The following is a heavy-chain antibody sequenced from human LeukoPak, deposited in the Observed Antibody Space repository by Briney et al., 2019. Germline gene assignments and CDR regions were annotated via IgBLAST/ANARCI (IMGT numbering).Heavy chain of an antibody. J-gene: IGHJ3*02. Sequence: SETLSLTCAVYGGSFSGYYWSWIRQPPGKGLEWIGYIYYSGSTNYNPSLKSRVTISVDTSKNQFSLKLSSVTAADTAVYYCARGYYYDSSGYYTAFDIWGQGTMVTVSS. CDR1: GGSFSGYY. D-gene: IGHD3-22*01. V-gene: IGHV4-59*01. CDR2: IYYSGST. CDR3: ARGYYYDSSGYYTAFDI.